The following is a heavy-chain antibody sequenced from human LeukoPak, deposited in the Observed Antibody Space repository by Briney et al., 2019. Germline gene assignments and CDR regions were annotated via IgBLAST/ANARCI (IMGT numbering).Heavy chain of an antibody. V-gene: IGHV1-69*13. D-gene: IGHD3-22*01. CDR2: IIPIFGTA. CDR3: ARGDSSGYYYLDY. CDR1: GGTFSSYA. Sequence: SVKLSRKASGGTFSSYAISWVRQPPGQGLEWMGGIIPIFGTANYAQKFQGRVTITADESTSTAYMELSSLRSEDTGVYYCARGDSSGYYYLDYWGQGTLVTVSS. J-gene: IGHJ4*02.